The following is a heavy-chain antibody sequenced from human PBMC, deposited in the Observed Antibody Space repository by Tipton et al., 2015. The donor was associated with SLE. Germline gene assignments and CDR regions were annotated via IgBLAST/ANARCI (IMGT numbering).Heavy chain of an antibody. D-gene: IGHD1-1*01. J-gene: IGHJ4*02. CDR3: ARGNRAEEELDL. Sequence: TLSLTCSVSGGSISSYFWTWIRQPPGKGLEWIRYVYYGVSTYNNPSLKSRLTISVDTSKNQFSLNLRSVTAADTAVYFCARGNRAEEELDLWGQGTLVTVSS. CDR1: GGSISSYF. CDR2: VYYGVST. V-gene: IGHV4-59*01.